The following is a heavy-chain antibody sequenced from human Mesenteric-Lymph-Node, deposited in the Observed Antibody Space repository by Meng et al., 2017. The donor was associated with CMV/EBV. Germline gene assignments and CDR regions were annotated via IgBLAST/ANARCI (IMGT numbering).Heavy chain of an antibody. CDR1: GYSLTELT. V-gene: IGHV1-24*01. CDR3: ATWKSAAAGDFDY. J-gene: IGHJ4*02. CDR2: FDTEDDET. D-gene: IGHD6-13*01. Sequence: KGAGYSLTELTMHWVRQAHGKGLEWVGGFDTEDDETIYEQTFQGRVTMTEDTSTDTAYMELSSLRSEDTAVYYCATWKSAAAGDFDYWGQGTLVTVSS.